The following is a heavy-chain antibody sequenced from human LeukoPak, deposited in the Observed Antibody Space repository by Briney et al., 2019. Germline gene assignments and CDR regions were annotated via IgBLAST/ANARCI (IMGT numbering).Heavy chain of an antibody. CDR3: ARGYSSTWYFFDC. J-gene: IGHJ4*02. V-gene: IGHV3-30-3*01. CDR2: ITYDGSNK. D-gene: IGHD6-13*01. Sequence: GVSQRLSCTASGFTHSDYTMNWVREAPGKALEWVAIITYDGSNKFYADSVKGRFTISRDNSKSTLFLQMNSLRAEDTAVYYCARGYSSTWYFFDCWGQGTLVTVSS. CDR1: GFTHSDYT.